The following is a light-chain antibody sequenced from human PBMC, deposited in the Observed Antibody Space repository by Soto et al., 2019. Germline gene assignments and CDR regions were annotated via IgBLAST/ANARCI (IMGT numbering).Light chain of an antibody. V-gene: IGLV1-40*01. Sequence: SVLTQPPSMSAAPGQRVTISCTGTSSNIGAGYDVHWYRQIPGTAPNLRIHGNINRPSGVPDRFSCSKSGISASLAITGLQAEDEATYCCQSYDNRLSGYVFGTGTKVTV. J-gene: IGLJ1*01. CDR2: GNI. CDR1: SSNIGAGYD. CDR3: QSYDNRLSGYV.